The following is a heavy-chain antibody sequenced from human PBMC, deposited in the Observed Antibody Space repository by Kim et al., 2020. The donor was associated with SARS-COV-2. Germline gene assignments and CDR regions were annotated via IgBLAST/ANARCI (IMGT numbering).Heavy chain of an antibody. V-gene: IGHV4-39*01. Sequence: SLTSRVTISVDTSKNQFSLKLSSVTAADTAVYYCARHRRTELVATGEFDYWGQGTLVTVSS. J-gene: IGHJ4*02. CDR3: ARHRRTELVATGEFDY. D-gene: IGHD5-12*01.